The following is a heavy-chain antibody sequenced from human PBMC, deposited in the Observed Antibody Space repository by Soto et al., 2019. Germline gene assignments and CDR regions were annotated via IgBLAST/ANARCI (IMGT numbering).Heavy chain of an antibody. Sequence: LRLSCVASGFTISNYWMHWVRQAPGKGLIWVSRISPDGSTTNYADSVKGRFTISRDNAKNTLYLQMDSLRAEDTALYYCTRVISGSSGLFDYWGQGTLVTVSS. CDR1: GFTISNYW. CDR2: ISPDGSTT. D-gene: IGHD1-26*01. J-gene: IGHJ4*02. CDR3: TRVISGSSGLFDY. V-gene: IGHV3-74*01.